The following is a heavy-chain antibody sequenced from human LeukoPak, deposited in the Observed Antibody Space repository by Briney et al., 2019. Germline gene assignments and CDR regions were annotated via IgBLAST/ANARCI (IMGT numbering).Heavy chain of an antibody. V-gene: IGHV4-4*07. CDR1: GGSITGYY. CDR2: VYSSGVG. D-gene: IGHD3-22*01. CDR3: AREEFLHEIDSSGYFVY. J-gene: IGHJ4*02. Sequence: PSETLSLTYTVSGGSITGYYWNWIRQPAGQGPEWLGRVYSSGVGNYNPSLTSRVTMSVDTSKNQFSLKLTSLTAADTAVYYCAREEFLHEIDSSGYFVYWGQGTLVTVSS.